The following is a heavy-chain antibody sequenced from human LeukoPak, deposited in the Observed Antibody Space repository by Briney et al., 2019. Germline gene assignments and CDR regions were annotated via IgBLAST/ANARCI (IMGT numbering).Heavy chain of an antibody. CDR1: GFAFNSYW. CDR3: ARDANYYDSRGENYFTS. J-gene: IGHJ4*02. D-gene: IGHD3-22*01. V-gene: IGHV3-7*01. Sequence: GGSLRLSCAASGFAFNSYWMSWVRQALGKGLEWVANIKRDGSDTYYVDSVKGRFTISRDNAKNSLYLQLSSLRAEDTAVYYCARDANYYDSRGENYFTSWGQRTLVTVSS. CDR2: IKRDGSDT.